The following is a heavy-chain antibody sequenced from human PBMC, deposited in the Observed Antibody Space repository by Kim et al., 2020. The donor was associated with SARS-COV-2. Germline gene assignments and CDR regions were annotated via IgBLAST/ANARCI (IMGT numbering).Heavy chain of an antibody. Sequence: GGSLRLSCAASGFTFSSYAMSWVRQAPGKGLEWVSAISGSGGSTYYADSVKGRFTISRDNSKNTLYLQMNSLRAEDTAVYYCAKAPVAVAGIPTSWFDPWGQGTLVTVSS. CDR2: ISGSGGST. CDR1: GFTFSSYA. J-gene: IGHJ5*02. CDR3: AKAPVAVAGIPTSWFDP. D-gene: IGHD6-19*01. V-gene: IGHV3-23*01.